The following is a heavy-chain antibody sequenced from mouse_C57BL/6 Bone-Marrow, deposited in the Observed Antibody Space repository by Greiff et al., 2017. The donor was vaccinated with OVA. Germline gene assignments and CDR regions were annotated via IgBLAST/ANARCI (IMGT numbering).Heavy chain of an antibody. J-gene: IGHJ3*01. CDR1: GYTFTTYP. Sequence: QVQLQQSGAELVKPGASVKMSCKASGYTFTTYPIEWMKQNHGKSLEWIGNFHPYNDDTTYNEKFKGKATLTVEKSSSTVYLELSRLTSDDSAVDYCARPGDYDGDWFAYWGQGTLVTVSA. V-gene: IGHV1-47*01. CDR2: FHPYNDDT. CDR3: ARPGDYDGDWFAY. D-gene: IGHD2-4*01.